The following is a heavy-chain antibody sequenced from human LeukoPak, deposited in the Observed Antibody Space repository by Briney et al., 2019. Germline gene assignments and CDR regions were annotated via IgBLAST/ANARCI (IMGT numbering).Heavy chain of an antibody. CDR2: MNPGSGNT. CDR3: TRGGIIILGVATVVDY. CDR1: GCTFTSYD. Sequence: ASVKVSCKASGCTFTSYDINWVRQTTGQGLEWMGWMNPGSGNTGYAQKFQGRVTMTRNTSINTVYMEVSGLRSEDTAVYYCTRGGIIILGVATVVDYWGQGTLVTVSS. D-gene: IGHD3/OR15-3a*01. V-gene: IGHV1-8*01. J-gene: IGHJ4*02.